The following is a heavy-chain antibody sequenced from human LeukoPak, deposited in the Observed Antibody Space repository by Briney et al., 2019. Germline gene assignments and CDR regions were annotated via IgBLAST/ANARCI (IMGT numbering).Heavy chain of an antibody. CDR3: AKRWSYLDY. CDR1: GFTLTSCA. D-gene: IGHD3-3*01. CDR2: ISAGGGTT. Sequence: GGSLRLSCAASGFTLTSCAMSCVRQAPGKGLEWVSAISAGGGTTFYADSVKGRFTVSRDNSKNTVSLQMNSLRAEDTAVYYCAKRWSYLDYWGQGAQVTVSS. V-gene: IGHV3-23*01. J-gene: IGHJ4*02.